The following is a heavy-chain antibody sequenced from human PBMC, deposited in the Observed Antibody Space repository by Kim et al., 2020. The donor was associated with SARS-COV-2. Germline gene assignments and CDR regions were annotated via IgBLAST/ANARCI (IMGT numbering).Heavy chain of an antibody. J-gene: IGHJ4*02. V-gene: IGHV3-23*01. CDR1: GFTFSTYA. CDR3: AKSMRGFSYGKLDY. Sequence: GGSLRLSCAASGFTFSTYAMSWVRQARGMGLEWVSSITGSGGGTWYADSVKGRFTISRDSSENTLYLQMNSLRAEDTAVYYCAKSMRGFSYGKLDYWGQGILVTVSS. CDR2: ITGSGGGT. D-gene: IGHD5-18*01.